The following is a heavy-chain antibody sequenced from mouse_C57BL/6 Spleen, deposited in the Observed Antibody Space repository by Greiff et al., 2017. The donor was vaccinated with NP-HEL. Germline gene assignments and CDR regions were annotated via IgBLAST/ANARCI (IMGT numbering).Heavy chain of an antibody. J-gene: IGHJ1*03. Sequence: VQLKESGGGLVKPGGSLKLSCAASGFTFSDYGMHWVRQAPEKGLEWVAYISSGSSTIYYADTVKGRFTISRDNAKNTLFLQMTSLRSEDTAMYYWGGRSGPGVAKRDFDVWGTGTTVTVSS. CDR2: ISSGSSTI. D-gene: IGHD1-1*01. CDR3: GGRSGPGVAKRDFDV. CDR1: GFTFSDYG. V-gene: IGHV5-17*01.